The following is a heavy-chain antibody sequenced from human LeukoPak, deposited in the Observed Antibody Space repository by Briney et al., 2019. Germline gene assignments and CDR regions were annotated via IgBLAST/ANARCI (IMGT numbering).Heavy chain of an antibody. J-gene: IGHJ4*02. D-gene: IGHD4-17*01. CDR2: ISYDGSNK. Sequence: GRSLRLSCAACGFTFSSYGMHWVRQAPGKGLEWVAVISYDGSNKYYADSVKGRFTISRDNSKNTLYLQMNSLRAEDTAVYYCAKGYGDYVLDYWGQGTLVTVSS. CDR3: AKGYGDYVLDY. CDR1: GFTFSSYG. V-gene: IGHV3-30*18.